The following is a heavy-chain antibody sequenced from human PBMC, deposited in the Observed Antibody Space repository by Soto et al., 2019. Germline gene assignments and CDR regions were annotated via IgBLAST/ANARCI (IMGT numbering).Heavy chain of an antibody. Sequence: PSETLSLTCSVSGGSFSVYYWSWVRQSPERGLEWIAEINVRGITNYNPSLKSRVLMSVDTSKQQFHLNLTAVTAADAAVYYCARGEYYAPRDVWGQGTRVTVSS. CDR2: INVRGIT. J-gene: IGHJ6*02. D-gene: IGHD3-16*01. CDR1: GGSFSVYY. CDR3: ARGEYYAPRDV. V-gene: IGHV4-34*01.